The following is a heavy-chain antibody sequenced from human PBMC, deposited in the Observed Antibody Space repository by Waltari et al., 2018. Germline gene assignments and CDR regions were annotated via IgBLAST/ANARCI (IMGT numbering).Heavy chain of an antibody. D-gene: IGHD3-10*01. CDR3: AKTSGGDYYYYYYMDV. Sequence: EAQLVESGGGLVQPGGSLRLSCAASGFTFSSYAMSWVRQAPGKGLEWVSAISGSGGSTYYADSVKGRFTISRDNSKNTLYLQMNSLRAEDTAVYYCAKTSGGDYYYYYYMDVWGQGTLVTVSS. CDR1: GFTFSSYA. CDR2: ISGSGGST. J-gene: IGHJ6*03. V-gene: IGHV3-23*04.